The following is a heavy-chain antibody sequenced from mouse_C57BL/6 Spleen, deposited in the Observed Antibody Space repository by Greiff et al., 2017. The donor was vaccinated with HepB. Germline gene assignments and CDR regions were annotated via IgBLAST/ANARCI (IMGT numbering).Heavy chain of an antibody. Sequence: EVMLVESGGGLVKPGGSLKLSCAASGFTFSDYGMHWVRQAPEKGLEWVAYISSGSSTIYYADTLKGRFTISRDNAKNTLFLQMTSLRSEDTAMYYCARGEVYDYEAMDYWGQGTSVTVSS. CDR3: ARGEVYDYEAMDY. D-gene: IGHD1-1*01. CDR2: ISSGSSTI. J-gene: IGHJ4*01. V-gene: IGHV5-17*01. CDR1: GFTFSDYG.